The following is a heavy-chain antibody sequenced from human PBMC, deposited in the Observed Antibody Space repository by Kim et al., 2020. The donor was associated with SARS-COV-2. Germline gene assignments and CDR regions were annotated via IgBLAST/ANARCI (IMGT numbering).Heavy chain of an antibody. J-gene: IGHJ4*02. CDR3: ATLGIVGATTVTDY. Sequence: AQKFQGRVTMTEDTSTDTAYMELSSLRSEDTAVYYCATLGIVGATTVTDYWGQGTLVTVSS. V-gene: IGHV1-24*01. D-gene: IGHD1-26*01.